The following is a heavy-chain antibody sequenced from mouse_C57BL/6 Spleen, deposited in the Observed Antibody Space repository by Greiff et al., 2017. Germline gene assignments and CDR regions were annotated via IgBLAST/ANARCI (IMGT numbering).Heavy chain of an antibody. CDR2: IRSKSNNYAT. J-gene: IGHJ4*01. CDR1: GFSFNTYA. CDR3: VRWGSFYAMDY. V-gene: IGHV10-1*01. Sequence: EAGGGLVQPKGSLKLSCAASGFSFNTYAMNWVRQAPGKGLEWVARIRSKSNNYATYYADSVKDRFTISRDDSESMLYLQMNNLKTEDTAMYYCVRWGSFYAMDYWGQGTSVTVSS.